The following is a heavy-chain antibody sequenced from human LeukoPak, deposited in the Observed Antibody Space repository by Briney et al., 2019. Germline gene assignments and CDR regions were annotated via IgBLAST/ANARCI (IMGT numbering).Heavy chain of an antibody. CDR3: ARVGEYCSSTSCYPYYYYGMDV. Sequence: EASVKVSCKASGYTFTSYDINWVRQATGQGLEWMGWMNPNSGNTGYAQKFQGRVTMTRNTSISTAYMELSSLRSEDTAVYYCARVGEYCSSTSCYPYYYYGMDVWGQGTTVTVSS. J-gene: IGHJ6*02. CDR1: GYTFTSYD. D-gene: IGHD2-2*01. V-gene: IGHV1-8*01. CDR2: MNPNSGNT.